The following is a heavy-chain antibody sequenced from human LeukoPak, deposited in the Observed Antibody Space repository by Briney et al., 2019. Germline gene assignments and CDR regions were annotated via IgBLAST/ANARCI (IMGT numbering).Heavy chain of an antibody. CDR3: AKILRLGELSLSH. CDR2: INPSGGST. J-gene: IGHJ4*02. Sequence: ASVKVSCKASGYTFTNYDMHWVRQAPGQGLEWMGIINPSGGSTSYAQKFQGRVTMTRDTSTSTVYMELSSLRSEDTAVYYCAKILRLGELSLSHWGQGTLVTVSS. D-gene: IGHD3-16*02. CDR1: GYTFTNYD. V-gene: IGHV1-46*01.